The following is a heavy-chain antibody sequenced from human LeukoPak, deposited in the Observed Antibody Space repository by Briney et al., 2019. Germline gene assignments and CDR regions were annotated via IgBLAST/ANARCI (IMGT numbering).Heavy chain of an antibody. CDR3: ARSRVSDYCSGGSCYSDGFDP. CDR2: ISTDERKT. V-gene: IGHV3-74*01. J-gene: IGHJ5*02. CDR1: GFTFKNYW. D-gene: IGHD2-15*01. Sequence: GGSLRLSCSASGFTFKNYWMHWVRQAPGKGLVWVSSISTDERKTLYAESVKGRFTISRDNAKDTVFLQMNSLGAEDTAVYYCARSRVSDYCSGGSCYSDGFDPWGQGTLVTVSS.